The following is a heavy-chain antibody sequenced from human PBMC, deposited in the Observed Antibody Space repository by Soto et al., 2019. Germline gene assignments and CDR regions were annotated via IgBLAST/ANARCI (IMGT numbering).Heavy chain of an antibody. D-gene: IGHD3-16*02. Sequence: QLQLQESGSGLVKPSQTLSLTCAVSGGSISSGGYSWSWIRQPPGKGLEWIGYIYHSGSTYYNPSLKSRVTLSVDRSKNQFSLKLSSVTAADTAVYYCARAEYDYVWGSYRPYYFDYWGQGTLVTVSS. CDR1: GGSISSGGYS. V-gene: IGHV4-30-2*01. J-gene: IGHJ4*02. CDR3: ARAEYDYVWGSYRPYYFDY. CDR2: IYHSGST.